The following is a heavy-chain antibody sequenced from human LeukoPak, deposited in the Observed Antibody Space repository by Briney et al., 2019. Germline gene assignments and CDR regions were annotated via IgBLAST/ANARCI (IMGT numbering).Heavy chain of an antibody. CDR2: INHSGST. CDR1: GGSFSGYY. V-gene: IGHV4-34*01. Sequence: SETLSLTCAVYGGSFSGYYWSWIRQPPGKGLEWIGEINHSGSTNYNPSLKSRVTVSVDTSKNQFSLKLSSVTAADTAVYYCARGDARGYSYGHFHFDHWGHGTLVTVSS. J-gene: IGHJ4*01. CDR3: ARGDARGYSYGHFHFDH. D-gene: IGHD5-18*01.